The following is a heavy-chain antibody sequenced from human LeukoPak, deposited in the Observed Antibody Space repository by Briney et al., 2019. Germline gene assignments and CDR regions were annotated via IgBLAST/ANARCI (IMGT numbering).Heavy chain of an antibody. D-gene: IGHD3-3*01. Sequence: GGSLRLSCAASGFTFSSYAMSWVRQAPGKGLEWVSAISGSGGSIYYADSVKGRFTISRDNSKNTLYLQMNSLRAEDTAVYYCATFYDFWSGYSPRHFDYWGQGTLVTVSS. CDR1: GFTFSSYA. V-gene: IGHV3-23*01. CDR2: ISGSGGSI. CDR3: ATFYDFWSGYSPRHFDY. J-gene: IGHJ4*02.